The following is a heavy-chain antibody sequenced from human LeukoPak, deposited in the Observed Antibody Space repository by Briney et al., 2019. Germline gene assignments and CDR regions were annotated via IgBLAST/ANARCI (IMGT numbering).Heavy chain of an antibody. D-gene: IGHD3-22*01. V-gene: IGHV1-2*02. CDR3: ARDPASSGYYRDY. CDR1: GYTFTGYY. Sequence: GASVKVSCKASGYTFTGYYMHWVRQAPGQGLEWMGWINPNSGGTNYAQKFQGRVTMTRDMSISTAYMELSRLRSDDTAVYYCARDPASSGYYRDYWGQGTLVTVSS. CDR2: INPNSGGT. J-gene: IGHJ4*02.